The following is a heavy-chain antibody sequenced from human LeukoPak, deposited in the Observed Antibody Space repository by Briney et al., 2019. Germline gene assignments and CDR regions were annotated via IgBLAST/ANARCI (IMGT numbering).Heavy chain of an antibody. CDR3: AKKGDYKNYDY. CDR2: IWFDGSNK. CDR1: GFTFNAYG. Sequence: GGSLRLSCAASGFTFNAYGMHWVRQAPGKGLEWVSLIWFDGSNKFYGDSVKGRFTISRDNSKNTVYLQMDNLRVEDTAMYFCAKKGDYKNYDYWGQGALVIVSS. D-gene: IGHD4-11*01. J-gene: IGHJ4*02. V-gene: IGHV3-33*06.